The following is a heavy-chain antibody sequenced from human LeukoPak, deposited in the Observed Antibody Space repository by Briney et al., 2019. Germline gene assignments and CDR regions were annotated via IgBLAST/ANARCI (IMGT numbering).Heavy chain of an antibody. CDR3: ARYTYCDSSGYCYYFDY. CDR1: GGSISSSSYY. CDR2: IYYSGNT. D-gene: IGHD3-22*01. V-gene: IGHV4-39*07. J-gene: IGHJ4*02. Sequence: SETLSLTCTVSGGSISSSSYYWGWIRQPPGKGLEWIGSIYYSGNTYYNPSLKSRVTLSVDTSKNQFFLKLSSVTAADTAVYYCARYTYCDSSGYCYYFDYWGQGTLVTVSS.